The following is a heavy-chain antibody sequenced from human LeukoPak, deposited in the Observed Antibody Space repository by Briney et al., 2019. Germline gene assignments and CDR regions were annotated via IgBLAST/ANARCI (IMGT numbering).Heavy chain of an antibody. D-gene: IGHD3-22*01. CDR3: ATQHYYDSSGYYYPSWYYYGMDV. Sequence: PSETLSLTCAVYGGSFSGYYWSWIRQPPGKGLEWIGEINHSGSTNYNPSLKSRVTISVDTSKNQFSLKLSSVTAADTAVYYCATQHYYDSSGYYYPSWYYYGMDVWGQGTTVTVSS. J-gene: IGHJ6*02. CDR1: GGSFSGYY. CDR2: INHSGST. V-gene: IGHV4-34*01.